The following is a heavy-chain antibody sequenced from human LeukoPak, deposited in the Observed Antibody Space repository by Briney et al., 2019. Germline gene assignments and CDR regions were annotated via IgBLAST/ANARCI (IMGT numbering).Heavy chain of an antibody. Sequence: SVKVSCKASGGTFSSYAISWVRQAPGQGLEWMGRIIPILGIANYAQKFQGRVTITADKSTSTAYMELSSLRSGDTAVYYCARSRHSNSIYYYYGMDVWGQGTTVTVSS. CDR1: GGTFSSYA. CDR3: ARSRHSNSIYYYYGMDV. J-gene: IGHJ6*02. D-gene: IGHD4-11*01. CDR2: IIPILGIA. V-gene: IGHV1-69*04.